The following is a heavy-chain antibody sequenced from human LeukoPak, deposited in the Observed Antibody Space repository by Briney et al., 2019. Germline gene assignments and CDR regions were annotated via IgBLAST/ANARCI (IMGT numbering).Heavy chain of an antibody. D-gene: IGHD6-13*01. CDR2: INPNSGGT. V-gene: IGHV1-2*02. J-gene: IGHJ5*02. CDR1: GYTFTGYY. Sequence: GASVTVSCKASGYTFTGYYMHWVRQPPGQGLEWMGCINPNSGGTNYPQKFQGRVTMTRDTSISTAYMELSRLRSDDTAVYYCARAEYSSSWYRRSWFDPWGQGTLVTVSS. CDR3: ARAEYSSSWYRRSWFDP.